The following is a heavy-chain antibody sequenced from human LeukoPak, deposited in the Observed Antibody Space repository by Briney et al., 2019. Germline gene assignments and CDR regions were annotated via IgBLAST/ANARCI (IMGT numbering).Heavy chain of an antibody. CDR1: GFTLRSNW. V-gene: IGHV3-7*01. CDR2: IKQDGSHK. D-gene: IGHD3-10*01. CDR3: ARDKKRVDPVFDY. Sequence: PGGSLRLSCAASGFTLRSNWMSWVRQAPGKGLEWVANIKQDGSHKNYADSVKGRFTISRDNAKNSLYLQMNSLRAEDTAVYYCARDKKRVDPVFDYWGQGTLVTVSS. J-gene: IGHJ4*02.